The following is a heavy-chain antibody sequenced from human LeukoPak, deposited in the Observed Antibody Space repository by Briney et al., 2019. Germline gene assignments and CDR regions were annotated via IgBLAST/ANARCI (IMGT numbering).Heavy chain of an antibody. D-gene: IGHD1-26*01. V-gene: IGHV1-2*02. CDR2: INPNSGGT. CDR1: GYTFTGYY. Sequence: EASVKVSCKASGYTFTGYYIHWVRQAPGHGLEWMGWINPNSGGTNYAQKFQGRVTMTRDTSISTFYMELSRLRSDDTAVYYCARDSGIVGATNFDYWGQGTLVTVSS. J-gene: IGHJ4*02. CDR3: ARDSGIVGATNFDY.